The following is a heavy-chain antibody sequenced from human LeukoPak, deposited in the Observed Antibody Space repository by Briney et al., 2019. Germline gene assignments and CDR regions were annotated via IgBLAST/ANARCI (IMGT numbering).Heavy chain of an antibody. CDR1: GGSISSSSYY. CDR2: IYYSGST. J-gene: IGHJ4*02. D-gene: IGHD5-24*01. CDR3: ASPGRDGYNSYYFDY. Sequence: SETLSLTCTVSGGSISSSSYYWGWIRQPPGKGLEWIGSIYYSGSTYYNPSLKSRVTISVDTSKNQFSLKLSSVTAADTAVYYCASPGRDGYNSYYFDYWGQGTLVTVSS. V-gene: IGHV4-39*01.